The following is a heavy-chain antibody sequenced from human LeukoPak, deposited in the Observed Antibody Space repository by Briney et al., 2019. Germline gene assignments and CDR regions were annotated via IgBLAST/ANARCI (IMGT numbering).Heavy chain of an antibody. J-gene: IGHJ4*02. V-gene: IGHV3-7*01. CDR1: GFTFGNYW. Sequence: AGGSLRLSCAASGFTFGNYWMSWVRQAPGKGLEWVANIKQDGSDKYYVDSVTGRFTISRDNAKSSLYLQMNSLRAEDTAVYYGARWATSFDLWGQGTLVTVSS. CDR2: IKQDGSDK. D-gene: IGHD6-6*01. CDR3: ARWATSFDL.